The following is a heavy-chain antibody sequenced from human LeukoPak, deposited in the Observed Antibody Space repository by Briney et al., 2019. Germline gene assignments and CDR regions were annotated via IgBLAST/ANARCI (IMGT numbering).Heavy chain of an antibody. CDR3: ATKQWLAPPPDS. CDR1: GFTFSKYW. D-gene: IGHD6-19*01. V-gene: IGHV3-74*01. CDR2: INTDGTVT. J-gene: IGHJ4*02. Sequence: SGASLRLSCAASGFTFSKYWMLWVRQAPGKGLESVSRINTDGTVTTYADSVKGRFTVSRDNADNTMFLQMNSVRDEDTAVYYCATKQWLAPPPDSWGQGTPVTVSS.